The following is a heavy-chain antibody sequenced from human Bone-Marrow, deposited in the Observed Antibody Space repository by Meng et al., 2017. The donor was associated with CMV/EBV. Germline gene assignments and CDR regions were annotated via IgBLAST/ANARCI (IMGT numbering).Heavy chain of an antibody. CDR1: GYTFTGYY. D-gene: IGHD1-14*01. Sequence: ASAKVSCKASGYTFTGYYMHWVRQAPGQGLEWMGWINPNSGGTNYAQKFQGRVTMTRDTSISTGYMELRRLTSDDTAVYYCARGYNWNHGDSFDLWGQGTLVTVSS. J-gene: IGHJ3*01. CDR2: INPNSGGT. CDR3: ARGYNWNHGDSFDL. V-gene: IGHV1-2*02.